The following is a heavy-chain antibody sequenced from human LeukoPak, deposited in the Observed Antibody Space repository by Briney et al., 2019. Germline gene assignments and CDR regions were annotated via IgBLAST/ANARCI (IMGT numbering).Heavy chain of an antibody. CDR3: TRSMVRGVIILDY. D-gene: IGHD3-10*01. Sequence: GGSLKLSCAASGFTFSGSAMHWVRQASGKGLEWVGRIRSKANSYATAYAASVKGRFTTSRDDSKNTAYLQMNSLKTEDTAVYYCTRSMVRGVIILDYWGQGTLVTVSS. CDR2: IRSKANSYAT. J-gene: IGHJ4*02. V-gene: IGHV3-73*01. CDR1: GFTFSGSA.